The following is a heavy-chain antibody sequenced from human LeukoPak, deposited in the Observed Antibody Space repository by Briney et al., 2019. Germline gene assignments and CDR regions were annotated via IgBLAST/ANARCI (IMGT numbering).Heavy chain of an antibody. V-gene: IGHV1-3*01. J-gene: IGHJ4*02. CDR2: INAGNGNT. CDR3: ARDFIRGGYSGYDFGPLPPFDY. Sequence: GASVKVSCKASGYTFTSYAMHWVRQAPGQRLEWMGWINAGNGNTKYSQKFQGRVTITRDTSASTAYMELSSLRSEDTAVYYCARDFIRGGYSGYDFGPLPPFDYWGQGTLVTVSS. CDR1: GYTFTSYA. D-gene: IGHD5-12*01.